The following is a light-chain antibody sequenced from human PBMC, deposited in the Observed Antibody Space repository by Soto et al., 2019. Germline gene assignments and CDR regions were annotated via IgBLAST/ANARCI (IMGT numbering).Light chain of an antibody. J-gene: IGKJ1*01. CDR2: KAS. Sequence: DVQMTQSPSTLSGSVGDRVTITCGASQTISSWLAWYQQKPGKAPKLLIYKASTLKSGVPSRFSGSGSGTEFTLTISSLQPDDFATYYCQHYNSYPWTFGQGTKVDI. V-gene: IGKV1-5*03. CDR1: QTISSW. CDR3: QHYNSYPWT.